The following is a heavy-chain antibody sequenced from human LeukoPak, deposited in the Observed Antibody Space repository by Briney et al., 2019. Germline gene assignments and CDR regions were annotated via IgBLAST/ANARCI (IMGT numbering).Heavy chain of an antibody. J-gene: IGHJ4*02. CDR1: GFTFSSYA. CDR2: ISSNGGST. Sequence: GGPLRLSCSASGFTFSSYATHWVRQAPGKGLEYVSAISSNGGSTYYADSVKGRFTIPRDNSKNTLYLQMSSLRAEDTAVYCCVKDRTVAMISLFDYWGQGTLVTVSS. D-gene: IGHD5-12*01. V-gene: IGHV3-64D*06. CDR3: VKDRTVAMISLFDY.